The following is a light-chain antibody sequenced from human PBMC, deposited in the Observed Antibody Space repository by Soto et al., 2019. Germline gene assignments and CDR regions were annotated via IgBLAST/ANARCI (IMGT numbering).Light chain of an antibody. CDR1: YSDVGGYNR. CDR3: GSYIESNVTNWV. J-gene: IGLJ3*02. Sequence: QSALTQPASVSGSPGQSITISCTGTYSDVGGYNRVSWYQHHPGKAPKMLIFEVSTRPSGISDRFSGSKSGDTASLTISGLQAEDEVDYYCGSYIESNVTNWVFGGGTKLTV. V-gene: IGLV2-14*01. CDR2: EVS.